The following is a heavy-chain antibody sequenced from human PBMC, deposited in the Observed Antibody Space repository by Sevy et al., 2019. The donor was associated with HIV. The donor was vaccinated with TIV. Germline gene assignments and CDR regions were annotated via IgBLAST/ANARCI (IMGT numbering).Heavy chain of an antibody. CDR3: AREYSGTYYYFDY. J-gene: IGHJ4*02. CDR1: GFTFSSYW. V-gene: IGHV3-74*01. D-gene: IGHD1-26*01. Sequence: SLRLSCAASGFTFSSYWMHWVRQAPGKGLVWVSRINSDGSSTNYADSVKGRFTISRDNAKNTLYLQMNSLRAEDTAVYYCAREYSGTYYYFDYWGQGTLVTVSS. CDR2: INSDGSST.